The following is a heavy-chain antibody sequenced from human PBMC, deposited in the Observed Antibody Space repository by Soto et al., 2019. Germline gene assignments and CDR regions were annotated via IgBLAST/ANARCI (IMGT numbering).Heavy chain of an antibody. CDR1: GFTVSSNY. J-gene: IGHJ6*02. CDR2: IYSFGST. CDR3: ARDPPATRHGMDV. V-gene: IGHV3-53*01. Sequence: GGSQRLSCSASGFTVSSNYMSCVRQAPGKGLEWVSVIYSFGSTYYADSVRGRFTISRDNSKNTLYLQMKSLRAEDTAVYYCARDPPATRHGMDVWGQGTTVTRLL.